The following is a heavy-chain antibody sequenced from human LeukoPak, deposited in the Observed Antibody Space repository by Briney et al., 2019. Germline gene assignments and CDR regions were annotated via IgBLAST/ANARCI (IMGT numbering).Heavy chain of an antibody. Sequence: PSETLSLTCTVSGGSISSSSYYWGWIRQPPGKGLEWIGSIYYSGSTYYNPSLKSRVTISVDTSKNQFSLKLSSVTAADTAVYYCVLIPIVVANLFDYWGQGTLVTVSS. D-gene: IGHD3-22*01. CDR3: VLIPIVVANLFDY. CDR2: IYYSGST. CDR1: GGSISSSSYY. V-gene: IGHV4-39*07. J-gene: IGHJ4*02.